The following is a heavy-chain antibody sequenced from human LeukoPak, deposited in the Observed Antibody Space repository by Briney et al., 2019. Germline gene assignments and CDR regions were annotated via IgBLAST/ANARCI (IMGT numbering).Heavy chain of an antibody. CDR3: ARDSQYSSDYYDSSVTSGGYDY. CDR2: INPSGGST. D-gene: IGHD3-22*01. J-gene: IGHJ4*02. CDR1: GYTFTSYY. V-gene: IGHV1-46*01. Sequence: GASVKVSCKASGYTFTSYYMHWVRQAPGQGLEWMGIINPSGGSTSYAQKFQGRVTMTRDTSTSTVYMELSSLRSEDTAVYYCARDSQYSSDYYDSSVTSGGYDYWGQGTLVTVSS.